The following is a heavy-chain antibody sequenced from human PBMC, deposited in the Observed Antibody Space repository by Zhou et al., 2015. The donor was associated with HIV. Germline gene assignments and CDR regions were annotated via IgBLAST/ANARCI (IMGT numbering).Heavy chain of an antibody. CDR2: ISSRASTI. CDR1: GFTFSDFY. J-gene: IGHJ5*02. V-gene: IGHV3-11*01. Sequence: QVQLVDSGGGLVKPGGSLRLSCAASGFTFSDFYMSWIRQAPGRGLEWVSYISSRASTIYYADSVKGRFTISRDNAKNSLYLQMNSLRAVDTAVYYCARSTVAGTGWFDPWGQGTLVTVSS. CDR3: ARSTVAGTGWFDP. D-gene: IGHD6-19*01.